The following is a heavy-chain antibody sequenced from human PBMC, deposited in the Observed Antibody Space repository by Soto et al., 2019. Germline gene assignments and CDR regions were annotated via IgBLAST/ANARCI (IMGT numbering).Heavy chain of an antibody. CDR1: GGSVSSGSYY. CDR3: ARSLFSSSSLGNWFDP. V-gene: IGHV4-61*01. CDR2: IYYSGST. D-gene: IGHD6-6*01. Sequence: TSETLSLTCTVSGGSVSSGSYYWSWIRQPPGKGLEWIGYIYYSGSTNYNPSLKSRVTISVDTSKNQFSLKLSSVTAADTAVYYCARSLFSSSSLGNWFDPWGQGTLVTVSS. J-gene: IGHJ5*02.